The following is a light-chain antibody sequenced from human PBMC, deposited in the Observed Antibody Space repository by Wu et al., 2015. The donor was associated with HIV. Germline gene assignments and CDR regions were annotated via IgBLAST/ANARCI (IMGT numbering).Light chain of an antibody. CDR1: QSXSSN. CDR3: QQYNNWPRT. J-gene: IGKJ1*01. V-gene: IGKV3-15*01. CDR2: GAS. Sequence: EXVMTQSPATLSVSPGERATLSCRASQSXSSNLAWYQQKPGQAPRLLIYGASTRATGIPARFSGSGSGTEFTLTISSLQSEDFAVYYCQQYNNWPRTFGQGTKVEIK.